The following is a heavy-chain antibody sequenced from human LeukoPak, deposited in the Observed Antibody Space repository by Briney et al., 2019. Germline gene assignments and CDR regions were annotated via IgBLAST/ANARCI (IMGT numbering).Heavy chain of an antibody. CDR2: IKRDGSEK. J-gene: IGHJ3*02. Sequence: HTGGSLRLSCAASGFTFSNYWMSWVRQAPGKGLEWVANIKRDGSEKYYVDSVKGRFTISRDNAKNSLYLQMNSLRAEDTAVYYCARQSAQEMDTFAFDIWGQGTMVTVSS. V-gene: IGHV3-7*01. CDR3: ARQSAQEMDTFAFDI. CDR1: GFTFSNYW. D-gene: IGHD5-24*01.